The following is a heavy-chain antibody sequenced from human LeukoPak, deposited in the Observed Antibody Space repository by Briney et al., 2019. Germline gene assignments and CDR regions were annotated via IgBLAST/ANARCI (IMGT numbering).Heavy chain of an antibody. D-gene: IGHD3-22*01. CDR2: ISWNSGSI. CDR3: AKDNRDYYDSSGYYLDAFDI. J-gene: IGHJ3*02. CDR1: GFTFDDYA. Sequence: GGSLRLSCAASGFTFDDYAMHWVRRAPGKGLEWVSGISWNSGSIGYADSVKGRFTISRDNAKNSLYLQMNSLRAEDTALYYCAKDNRDYYDSSGYYLDAFDIWGQGTMVTVSS. V-gene: IGHV3-9*01.